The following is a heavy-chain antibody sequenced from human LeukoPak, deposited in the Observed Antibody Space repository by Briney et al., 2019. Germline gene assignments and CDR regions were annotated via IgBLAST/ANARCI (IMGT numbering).Heavy chain of an antibody. D-gene: IGHD3-22*01. V-gene: IGHV4-59*01. CDR1: GGSISSYY. Sequence: SETLSLTCTVSGGSISSYYWSWIRQPPGKGLEWIGYIYYSGSTNYNPSLKSRVTISVDTSNNKFSLKLSSVTAADTAVYYCARDTYYYDSSGYYVFDYWGQGTLVTVSS. J-gene: IGHJ4*02. CDR3: ARDTYYYDSSGYYVFDY. CDR2: IYYSGST.